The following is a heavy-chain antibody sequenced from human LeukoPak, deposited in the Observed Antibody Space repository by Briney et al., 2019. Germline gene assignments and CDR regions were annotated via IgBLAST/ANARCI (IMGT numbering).Heavy chain of an antibody. CDR1: GFTFDDYA. CDR2: ISWNSGSI. V-gene: IGHV3-9*01. Sequence: GRSLRLSCAASGFTFDDYAMHWVRHAPGKGLEWVSGISWNSGSIGYADSVKGRFTISRDNAKNSLYLQMNSLRAEDTALYYCAKDLNYYDSSGYDYWGQGTLVTVSS. J-gene: IGHJ4*02. CDR3: AKDLNYYDSSGYDY. D-gene: IGHD3-22*01.